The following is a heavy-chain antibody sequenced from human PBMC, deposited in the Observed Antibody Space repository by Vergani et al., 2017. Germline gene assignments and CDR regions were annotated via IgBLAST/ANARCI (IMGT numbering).Heavy chain of an antibody. J-gene: IGHJ4*02. V-gene: IGHV3-53*02. D-gene: IGHD3-10*01. CDR2: IYSGGST. Sequence: EVQLVETGGGLIQPGGSLRLSCSASGFTVSSNYMSWVRQAPGKGLEWVSVIYSGGSTYYADSVKGRFTISRDNSKNTLYLQMNSLRAEDTAVYYCGGSGSYREINYWGQGTLVTVSS. CDR3: GGSGSYREINY. CDR1: GFTVSSNY.